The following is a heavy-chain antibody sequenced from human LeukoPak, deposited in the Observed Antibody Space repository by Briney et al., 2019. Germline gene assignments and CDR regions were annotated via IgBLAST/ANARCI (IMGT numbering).Heavy chain of an antibody. V-gene: IGHV4-61*05. CDR2: IYYSGST. D-gene: IGHD2-21*01. CDR3: ARRGDYPTFDP. Sequence: SETLSLTCTVSGGSISSSSYYWGWIRQPPGKGLEWIGYIYYSGSTNYNPSLKSRVTISVATSKNQFSLKLSSVTAADTAVYYCARRGDYPTFDPWGQGTLVTVSS. CDR1: GGSISSSSYY. J-gene: IGHJ5*02.